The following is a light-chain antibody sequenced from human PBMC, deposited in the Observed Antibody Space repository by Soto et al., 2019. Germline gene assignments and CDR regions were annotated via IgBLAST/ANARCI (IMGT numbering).Light chain of an antibody. CDR1: SGHSGYI. CDR2: VERSGSY. J-gene: IGLJ3*02. CDR3: ETLDSQTRV. Sequence: QSVLTQSSSASASLGSSVKLTCTLTSGHSGYIIAWHQQQPGKAPRFLMKVERSGSYNKGSGVPDRFSGSSSGADRYLTISNLQSEDEAYYSFETLDSQTRVLGGVTKVTVL. V-gene: IGLV4-60*03.